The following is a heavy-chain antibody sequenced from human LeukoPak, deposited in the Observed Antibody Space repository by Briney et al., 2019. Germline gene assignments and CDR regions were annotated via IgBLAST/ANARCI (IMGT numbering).Heavy chain of an antibody. CDR2: ISSSATTI. Sequence: PGGSLRLSCAPSGFPFSDFYMSWIRQAPGEGLEWVSYISSSATTIYYADSVKGRFTISRDNAKNSLYLQMNNLRAEDTAVYYCTRDRWGKYYFDYWGQGTLVTVSS. V-gene: IGHV3-11*01. D-gene: IGHD7-27*01. CDR1: GFPFSDFY. J-gene: IGHJ4*02. CDR3: TRDRWGKYYFDY.